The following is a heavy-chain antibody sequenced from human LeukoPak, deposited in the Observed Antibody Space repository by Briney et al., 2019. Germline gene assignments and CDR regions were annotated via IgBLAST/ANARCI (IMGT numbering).Heavy chain of an antibody. Sequence: PSETLSLTCTVSGGSISSGDYYWRWIRQPPGKGLEWVGYIYYSGSTYYNPSLKSRVTISVDTSKNQFSLKLSSVTAADTAVYYCARVGWVVVPAAMLFPPSWFDPWGQGTLVTVSS. D-gene: IGHD2-2*01. CDR1: GGSISSGDYY. V-gene: IGHV4-30-4*01. J-gene: IGHJ5*02. CDR3: ARVGWVVVPAAMLFPPSWFDP. CDR2: IYYSGST.